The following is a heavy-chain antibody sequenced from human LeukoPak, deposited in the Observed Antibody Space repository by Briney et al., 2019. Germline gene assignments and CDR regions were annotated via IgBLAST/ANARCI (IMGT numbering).Heavy chain of an antibody. D-gene: IGHD3-3*01. V-gene: IGHV4-30-2*01. J-gene: IGHJ3*02. CDR2: IYHSGST. CDR1: GGSISSGGYY. CDR3: ARDRDDFWRGATLGAFDI. Sequence: SETLSLTCTVSGGSISSGGYYWSWIRQPPGKGLEWIGYIYHSGSTYYNPSLKSRVTISVDRSKNQFSLKLSSVTAADTAVYYCARDRDDFWRGATLGAFDIWGQGTMVTVSS.